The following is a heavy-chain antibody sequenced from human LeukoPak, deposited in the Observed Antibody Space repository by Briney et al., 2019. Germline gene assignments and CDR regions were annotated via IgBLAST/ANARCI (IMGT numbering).Heavy chain of an antibody. D-gene: IGHD6-13*01. CDR1: GFTSSDFD. J-gene: IGHJ5*02. CDR2: IRDRGGNT. CDR3: AKVSWSRSSPDS. V-gene: IGHV3-23*01. Sequence: GGSLRLSCAVSGFTSSDFDMSWVRQAPGKGLQWVSAIRDRGGNTYCSDSVKGRFTMSRDNSKNTLYLQMNSLRVEDTAKYYCAKVSWSRSSPDSWGQGTLVTVSS.